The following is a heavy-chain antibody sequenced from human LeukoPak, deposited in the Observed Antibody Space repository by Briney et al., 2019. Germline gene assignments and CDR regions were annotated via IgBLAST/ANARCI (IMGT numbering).Heavy chain of an antibody. CDR1: GFTFSSYA. J-gene: IGHJ4*02. Sequence: GGSLRLSCGASGFTFSSYAVSWVRQAPGKGLEWVSTIVNSGDSTYYADSVKGRFTISRDNSKNTLYLQMNSLRAEDTAVYYCARDLTGGYSYGDYWGQGTLVTVSS. CDR3: ARDLTGGYSYGDY. V-gene: IGHV3-23*01. CDR2: IVNSGDST. D-gene: IGHD5-18*01.